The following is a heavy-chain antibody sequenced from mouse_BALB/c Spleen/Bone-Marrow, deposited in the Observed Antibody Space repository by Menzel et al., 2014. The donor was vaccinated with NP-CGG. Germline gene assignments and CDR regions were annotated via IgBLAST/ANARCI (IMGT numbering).Heavy chain of an antibody. Sequence: QVQLQQSGAELVRPGASVKMSCKASGYTFTNYTMHWVKQRPGQGLEWIGYINPSSGYTNYNQKFKDTATLTADKSSSTAYMQLSSLTSADSAVYYCARGKTGFCGTDYWGQGASVTVSS. V-gene: IGHV1-4*01. D-gene: IGHD1-1*02. CDR1: GYTFTNYT. J-gene: IGHJ4*01. CDR2: INPSSGYT. CDR3: ARGKTGFCGTDY.